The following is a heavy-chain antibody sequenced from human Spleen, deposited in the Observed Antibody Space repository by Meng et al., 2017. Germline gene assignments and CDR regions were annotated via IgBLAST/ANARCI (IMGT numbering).Heavy chain of an antibody. J-gene: IGHJ4*02. CDR3: ARSRRTSYYDSSGYVDY. Sequence: GSLRLSCTVSGGSISSYYWSWIRQPPGKGLEWIGYIYSTGSTNYSPSLKSRVTISVDTSNQFSLKLTSVTAADTAVYYCARSRRTSYYDSSGYVDYWGQGTLVTVSS. CDR1: GGSISSYY. CDR2: IYSTGST. V-gene: IGHV4-59*01. D-gene: IGHD3-22*01.